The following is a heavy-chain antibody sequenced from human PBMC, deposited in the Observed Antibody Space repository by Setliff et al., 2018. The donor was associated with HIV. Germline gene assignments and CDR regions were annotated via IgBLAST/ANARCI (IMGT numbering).Heavy chain of an antibody. D-gene: IGHD5-18*01. CDR2: INPNSGGT. Sequence: ASVKVSCKASGYTFTGYYMHWVRQAPGQGLEWMGRINPNSGGTNYAQKFQGRVTMTRDTPISTAYMELSRLRSDDTAVYYCARSGYSYGHDAFDIWGQGTMVTVSS. CDR3: ARSGYSYGHDAFDI. J-gene: IGHJ3*02. V-gene: IGHV1-2*06. CDR1: GYTFTGYY.